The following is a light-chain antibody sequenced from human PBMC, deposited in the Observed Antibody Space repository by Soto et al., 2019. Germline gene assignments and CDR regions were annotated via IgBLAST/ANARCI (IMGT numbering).Light chain of an antibody. CDR2: DAS. J-gene: IGKJ5*01. Sequence: DIQMTQSPSFLSASVGDRLSVACQASQDIRNSLNWYQQKPGTAPNLLIYDASNLETGVPSRFSGSGSGTDFSFSISSLQPEDIATYYCQQYENLVTFGQGTRLEIK. CDR1: QDIRNS. V-gene: IGKV1-33*01. CDR3: QQYENLVT.